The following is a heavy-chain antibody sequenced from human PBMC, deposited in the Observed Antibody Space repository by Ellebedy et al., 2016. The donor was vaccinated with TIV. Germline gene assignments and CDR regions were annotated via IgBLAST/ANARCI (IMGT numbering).Heavy chain of an antibody. V-gene: IGHV4-39*01. D-gene: IGHD2-21*02. CDR2: VYYSGSP. CDR3: ARTDPWQPIDY. Sequence: MPSETLSLTCSVSGGSVSSTRYYWAWIRQPPGRGLEYIGSVYYSGSPDYNPSFKSRVTLSADTSKNQFSLNLRTVNAADTAVYYCARTDPWQPIDYWGQGILVSVSS. CDR1: GGSVSSTRYY. J-gene: IGHJ4*02.